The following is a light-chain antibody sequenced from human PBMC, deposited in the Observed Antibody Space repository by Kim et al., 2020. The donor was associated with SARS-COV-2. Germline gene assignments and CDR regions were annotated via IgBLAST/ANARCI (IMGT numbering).Light chain of an antibody. V-gene: IGKV4-1*01. J-gene: IGKJ4*01. CDR1: QSVLYNSNNKNY. CDR3: QKYYSIPPYT. Sequence: DIVMTQSPDSLAVSLGERATINCKSSQSVLYNSNNKNYLAWYQQKPGQPPKLLIYWASTRESGVPDRFSGSGSGTDFTLTISSLQAEDVAVYYCQKYYSIPPYTFGGGTKVDIK. CDR2: WAS.